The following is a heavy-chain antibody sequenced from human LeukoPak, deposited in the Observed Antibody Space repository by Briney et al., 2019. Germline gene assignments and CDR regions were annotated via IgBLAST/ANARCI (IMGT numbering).Heavy chain of an antibody. CDR2: IIPIFGTA. CDR1: GGTFSSYA. D-gene: IGHD6-19*01. CDR3: ARVKTGPWYSSGWYTGGDCDY. V-gene: IGHV1-69*05. Sequence: SVKVSCKASGGTFSSYAISWVRQAPGQGLEWMGGIIPIFGTANYAQKLQGRVTMTTDTSTSTAYMELRSLRSDDTAVYYCARVKTGPWYSSGWYTGGDCDYWGQGTPVTVSS. J-gene: IGHJ4*02.